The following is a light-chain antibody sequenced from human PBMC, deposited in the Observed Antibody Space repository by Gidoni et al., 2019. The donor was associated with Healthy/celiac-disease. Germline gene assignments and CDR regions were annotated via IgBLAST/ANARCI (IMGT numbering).Light chain of an antibody. CDR2: GAS. CDR3: QQYGSSPYT. V-gene: IGKV3-20*01. Sequence: EIAFTHSPGTLSLAPGESATLSCWSSQSVSSSYLAWYQQKPGQAPRLLIYGASSRATGIPDRFSGSGSGTDFTLTISRLEPEDFAVYYCQQYGSSPYTFGQGTKLEIK. J-gene: IGKJ2*01. CDR1: QSVSSSY.